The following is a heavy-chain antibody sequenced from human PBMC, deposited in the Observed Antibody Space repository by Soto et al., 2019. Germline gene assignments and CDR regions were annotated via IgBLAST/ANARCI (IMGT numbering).Heavy chain of an antibody. J-gene: IGHJ4*02. D-gene: IGHD3-16*02. CDR1: GFTLSCYG. CDR2: IWYDGSNK. V-gene: IGHV3-33*01. Sequence: PVGSLRLSCAVSGFTLSCYGMHWVRQAPGKGLEWVAVIWYDGSNKLYAGSVKGRFITSRDNSKNTLYLEMNRLRAEDTAVFYCARDGIKSGGVIVTLAYWGQGTLVTVSS. CDR3: ARDGIKSGGVIVTLAY.